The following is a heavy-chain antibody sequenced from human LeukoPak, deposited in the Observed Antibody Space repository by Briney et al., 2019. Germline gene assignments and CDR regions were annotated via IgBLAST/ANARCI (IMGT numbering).Heavy chain of an antibody. CDR2: ISWNSGSI. D-gene: IGHD5-18*01. CDR3: AKGHTYGLGESYLDF. V-gene: IGHV3-9*01. J-gene: IGHJ4*02. CDR1: GYTFDDYA. Sequence: PGGSLRLSCEASGYTFDDYAVYWVRQAPGKGLEWVSAISWNSGSIGYADSAKGRFTISRDNGKNSLYLQMNSLRTEDTALYYCAKGHTYGLGESYLDFWGQGTLVSVSS.